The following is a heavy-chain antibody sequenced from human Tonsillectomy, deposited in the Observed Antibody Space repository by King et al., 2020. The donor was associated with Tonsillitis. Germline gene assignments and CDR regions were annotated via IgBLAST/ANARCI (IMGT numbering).Heavy chain of an antibody. V-gene: IGHV3-30*01. Sequence: VQLVESGGGVVQPGRSLRLSCAASGFIFSSYTMHWVRQAPGKGLEWGAVISYDGSNNYADSVKGRFPISRDNSKNTLYLQMNSLRAEDTTVYYCARETYSSRAFDYWGQGTLVTVSS. J-gene: IGHJ4*02. CDR1: GFIFSSYT. D-gene: IGHD6-13*01. CDR2: ISYDGSN. CDR3: ARETYSSRAFDY.